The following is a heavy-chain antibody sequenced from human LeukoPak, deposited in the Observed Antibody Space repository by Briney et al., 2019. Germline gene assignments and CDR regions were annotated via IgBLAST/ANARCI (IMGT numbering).Heavy chain of an antibody. V-gene: IGHV4-39*07. CDR3: AKAGRLAAAGTLDY. D-gene: IGHD6-13*01. Sequence: SETLSLTCTVSGGSISSSSYYWGWIRQPPGKGLEWIGSIYYSGSTNYNPSLKSRVTISVDTSKNQFSLKLSSVTAADTAVYYCAKAGRLAAAGTLDYWGQGTLVTVSS. CDR1: GGSISSSSYY. CDR2: IYYSGST. J-gene: IGHJ4*02.